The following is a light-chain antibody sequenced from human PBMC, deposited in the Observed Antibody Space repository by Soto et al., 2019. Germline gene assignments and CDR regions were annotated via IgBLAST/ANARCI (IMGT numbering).Light chain of an antibody. V-gene: IGLV2-8*01. CDR2: EVV. J-gene: IGLJ1*01. Sequence: QSVLTQPPSASGSPGQSVTISCTGTKNDIGVYDFVSWYQHHPGKAPRLIIYEVVQRPSGVPDRFSGSKSGNTASLTVSGLQAADEGDYFCKSYAGSNTYVFGGGTKV. CDR1: KNDIGVYDF. CDR3: KSYAGSNTYV.